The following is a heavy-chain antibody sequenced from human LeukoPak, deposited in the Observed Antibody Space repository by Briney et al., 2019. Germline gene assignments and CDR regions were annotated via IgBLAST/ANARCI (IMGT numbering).Heavy chain of an antibody. D-gene: IGHD3-22*01. CDR3: ARDTNVIVNPHYYFDY. J-gene: IGHJ4*02. CDR2: INPNSGGT. Sequence: GASVKVSCKASGYAFSAYYMHWVRQAPGQGLEWMGWINPNSGGTNYAQKFQGRVTMTRDTSISTAYMELSRLRSDDTAVYYCARDTNVIVNPHYYFDYWGQGTLVTVSS. CDR1: GYAFSAYY. V-gene: IGHV1-2*02.